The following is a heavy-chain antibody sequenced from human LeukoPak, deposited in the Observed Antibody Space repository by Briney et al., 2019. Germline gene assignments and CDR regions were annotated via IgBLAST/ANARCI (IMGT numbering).Heavy chain of an antibody. V-gene: IGHV3-23*01. J-gene: IGHJ4*02. D-gene: IGHD2-15*01. CDR3: ARGSPSRVAEFDN. Sequence: GGSLRLSCAASGFTFTFAMSWVRQGPGKGLEWVSSISGRGDDTYYADSVKGRFSISRDSSKNPVYLQMNSLRAEDTAVYYCARGSPSRVAEFDNWGQGTLVTVSS. CDR1: GFTFTFA. CDR2: ISGRGDDT.